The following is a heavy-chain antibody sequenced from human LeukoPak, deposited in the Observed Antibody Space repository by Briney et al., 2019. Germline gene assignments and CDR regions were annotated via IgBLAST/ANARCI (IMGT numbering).Heavy chain of an antibody. CDR2: ISSSGSTI. CDR3: ARDGPYSSGGSCYFD. Sequence: GGSLRLSCAPSAFTFSDYYMSWIRQAPGKGLEWFSYISSSGSTIYCADSVKGRFTISRDNAQNSQYLQMNSLRAEDTAVYYCARDGPYSSGGSCYFDWGQGTLVTVSS. V-gene: IGHV3-11*01. J-gene: IGHJ4*02. CDR1: AFTFSDYY. D-gene: IGHD2-15*01.